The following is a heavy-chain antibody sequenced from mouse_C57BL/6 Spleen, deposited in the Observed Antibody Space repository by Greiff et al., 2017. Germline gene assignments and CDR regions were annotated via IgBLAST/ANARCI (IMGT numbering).Heavy chain of an antibody. V-gene: IGHV1-66*01. Sequence: QVQLQQSGPELVKPGASVKISCKASGYSFSSYYIHWVKQRPGQGLEWIGWFYPGCGITKYNQKFKGKATLTADTSSSAAYMQLISLSSEDSAVYSCARDWDEGFAYWGQGTLVTVSA. CDR1: GYSFSSYY. J-gene: IGHJ3*01. CDR3: ARDWDEGFAY. CDR2: FYPGCGIT. D-gene: IGHD4-1*01.